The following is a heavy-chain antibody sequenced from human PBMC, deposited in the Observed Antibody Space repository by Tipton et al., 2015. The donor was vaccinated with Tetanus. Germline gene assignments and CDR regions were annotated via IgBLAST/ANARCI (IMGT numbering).Heavy chain of an antibody. Sequence: SLRLSCVGSGFTFGHHALHWVRQAPGKGLEWVAVISFDGADHYYADSVKGRLTMSRDNSKNTMNFQLNSLTPEDTAVYYCARDGDTSGHYGIFDSWGQGTLLIVSS. CDR1: GFTFGHHA. D-gene: IGHD3-22*01. CDR2: ISFDGADH. CDR3: ARDGDTSGHYGIFDS. J-gene: IGHJ4*02. V-gene: IGHV3-30*01.